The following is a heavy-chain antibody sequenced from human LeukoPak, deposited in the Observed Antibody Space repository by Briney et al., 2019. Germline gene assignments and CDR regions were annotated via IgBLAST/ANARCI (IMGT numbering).Heavy chain of an antibody. D-gene: IGHD6-13*01. CDR1: GYTFTGYY. Sequence: ASVKVSCKASGYTFTGYYMHWVRQAPGQGLEWMGWINPNSGGTNYAQKFQGRVTMTRDTSISTAYMELGRLRSDDTAVYYCARPSIAAGTWFDPWGQGTLVTVSS. CDR3: ARPSIAAGTWFDP. CDR2: INPNSGGT. J-gene: IGHJ5*02. V-gene: IGHV1-2*02.